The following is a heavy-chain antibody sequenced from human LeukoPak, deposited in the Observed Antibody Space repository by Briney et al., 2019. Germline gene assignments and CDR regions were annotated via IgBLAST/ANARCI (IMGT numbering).Heavy chain of an antibody. V-gene: IGHV1-18*01. CDR1: GYTFTSYG. D-gene: IGHD2-2*02. CDR2: ISAYNGNT. Sequence: GASVKVSCKASGYTFTSYGMSWVRQAPGQGLEWMGWISAYNGNTNYAQKLQGRVTMTTDTSTSTAYMELRSLRSDDTAVYYCARGDIVGVPAAIDLVDYYYMDVWGKGTTVTVSS. J-gene: IGHJ6*03. CDR3: ARGDIVGVPAAIDLVDYYYMDV.